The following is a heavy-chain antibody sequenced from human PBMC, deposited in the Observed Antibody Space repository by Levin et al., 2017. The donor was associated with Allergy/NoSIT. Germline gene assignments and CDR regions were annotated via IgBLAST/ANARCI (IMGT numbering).Heavy chain of an antibody. CDR1: GFTFSSYS. V-gene: IGHV3-48*02. J-gene: IGHJ5*02. CDR3: ARPPNNYDILTGSLFDP. CDR2: ISSSSSTI. Sequence: GGSLRLSCAASGFTFSSYSMNWVRQAPGKGLEWVSYISSSSSTIYYADSVKGRFTISRDNAKNSLYLQMNSLRDEDTAVYYCARPPNNYDILTGSLFDPWGQGTLVTVSS. D-gene: IGHD3-9*01.